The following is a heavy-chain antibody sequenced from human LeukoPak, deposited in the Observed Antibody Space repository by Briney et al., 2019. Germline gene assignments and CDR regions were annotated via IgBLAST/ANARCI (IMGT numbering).Heavy chain of an antibody. D-gene: IGHD6-13*01. Sequence: PSETLSLTCTVSGGSMSSYYWSWIRQPPGKGLEYIGYIYYSGSTNYNPSLKSRVTISVDTSKNQFSLKLNSVTAADTAVYYCASYSSSWYYFDYWGQGTLVTVSS. CDR2: IYYSGST. J-gene: IGHJ4*02. V-gene: IGHV4-59*01. CDR1: GGSMSSYY. CDR3: ASYSSSWYYFDY.